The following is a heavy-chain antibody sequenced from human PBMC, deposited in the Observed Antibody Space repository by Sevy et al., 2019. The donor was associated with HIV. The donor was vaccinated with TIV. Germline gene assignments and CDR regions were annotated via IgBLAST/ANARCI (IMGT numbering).Heavy chain of an antibody. CDR3: VRRNSLCIPYDY. CDR2: ISGDNVNT. Sequence: GGSLRLSCVAAGFTFDTYSVAWVRQAPGEGLEWVSGISGDNVNTFYADSVKGRFTTSRQNSRNTVYLQMSSLTADDTAIFFSVRRNSLCIPYDYWGQGTLVTVSS. CDR1: GFTFDTYS. D-gene: IGHD2-2*02. V-gene: IGHV3-23*01. J-gene: IGHJ4*02.